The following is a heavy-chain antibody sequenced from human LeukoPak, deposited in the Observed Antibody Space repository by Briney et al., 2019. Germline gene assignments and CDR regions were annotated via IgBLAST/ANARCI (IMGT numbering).Heavy chain of an antibody. D-gene: IGHD3-3*01. V-gene: IGHV3-23*01. CDR3: AKDKDFWSGYHQFDY. Sequence: GGSLRLSCAASGFTFSSYAMSWVRQAPGKGLEWVSALSGSGGSTYYADSVKGRFTISRDNSKNTLYLQMNSLRPEDTAVYSCAKDKDFWSGYHQFDYWGQGTLVTVSS. J-gene: IGHJ4*02. CDR1: GFTFSSYA. CDR2: LSGSGGST.